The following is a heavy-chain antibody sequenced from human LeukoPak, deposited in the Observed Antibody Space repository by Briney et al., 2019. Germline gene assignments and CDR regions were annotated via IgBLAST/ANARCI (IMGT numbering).Heavy chain of an antibody. CDR1: GFTFSSYE. Sequence: GGSLRLSCAASGFTFSSYEMNWVRQAAGKGLGLEWVSYISSSGSTIYYADSVKGRFTISRDNAKNSLYLQMNSLRAEDTAVYYCAREGDLNAFDIWGQGTMVTVSS. CDR2: ISSSGSTI. J-gene: IGHJ3*02. V-gene: IGHV3-48*03. CDR3: AREGDLNAFDI. D-gene: IGHD3-10*01.